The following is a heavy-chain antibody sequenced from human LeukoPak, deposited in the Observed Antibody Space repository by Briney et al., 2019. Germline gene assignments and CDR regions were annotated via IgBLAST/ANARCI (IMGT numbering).Heavy chain of an antibody. CDR1: GGSVSSGSYY. D-gene: IGHD3-10*01. J-gene: IGHJ3*02. Sequence: PSETLSLTCTVSGGSVSSGSYYWCWIRQPPGKGLEWIGYIYYSGSTNYNPSLKSRVTISVDTSKNQFSLKLSSVTAADTAVYYCARGGGGFGRYAFDIWGQGTMVTVSS. CDR2: IYYSGST. V-gene: IGHV4-61*01. CDR3: ARGGGGFGRYAFDI.